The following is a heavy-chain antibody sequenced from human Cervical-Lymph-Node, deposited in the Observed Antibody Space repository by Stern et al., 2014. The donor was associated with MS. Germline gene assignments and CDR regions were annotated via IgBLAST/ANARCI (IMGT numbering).Heavy chain of an antibody. CDR1: GDSIRNYY. Sequence: MQLVESGPGLVKPSETLSLMCTVSGDSIRNYYWNWIRQTPGRGLQWIGYVYYTGSTSYNPSLKGRVTISLGTSKNQFSLKLDSVTAADTAVYYCARGGIALALNWFDLWGQGTPVTVSS. CDR2: VYYTGST. V-gene: IGHV4-59*01. CDR3: ARGGIALALNWFDL. J-gene: IGHJ5*02. D-gene: IGHD6-19*01.